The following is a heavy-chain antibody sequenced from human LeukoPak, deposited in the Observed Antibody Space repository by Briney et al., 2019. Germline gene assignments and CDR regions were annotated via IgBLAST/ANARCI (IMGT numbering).Heavy chain of an antibody. J-gene: IGHJ4*02. CDR1: GYTFTSYD. Sequence: ASVKVSCKASGYTFTSYDINWGRQATGQGLEWMGWMNPNSGNTGYAQKFQGKVTMTRNTSISTAYMELSSLRSEDTAVYYCARGLGKTPKRRYYFDYWGQGTLVTVSS. CDR2: MNPNSGNT. CDR3: ARGLGKTPKRRYYFDY. V-gene: IGHV1-8*01. D-gene: IGHD1-1*01.